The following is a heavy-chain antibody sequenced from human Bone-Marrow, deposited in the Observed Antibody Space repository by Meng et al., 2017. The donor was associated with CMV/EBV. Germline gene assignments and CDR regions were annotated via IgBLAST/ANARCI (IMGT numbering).Heavy chain of an antibody. V-gene: IGHV3-30*02. D-gene: IGHD2-2*01. CDR1: GFTFSSYG. J-gene: IGHJ4*02. Sequence: GESLKISCAASGFTFSSYGMHWVRQAPGKGLEWVAFIRYDGSNKYYADSVKGRFTISRDNSKNTLYLQMNSLRAEDTAVYYCAREVPYCSSTSCYPNYLDYWGQGTLVTVSS. CDR2: IRYDGSNK. CDR3: AREVPYCSSTSCYPNYLDY.